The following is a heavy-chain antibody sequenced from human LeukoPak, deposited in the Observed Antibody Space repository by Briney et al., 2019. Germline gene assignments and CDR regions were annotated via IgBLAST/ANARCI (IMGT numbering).Heavy chain of an antibody. Sequence: EASVKVSCKASGYTFTSYDINWVRQAPGQGLEWMGIINPSGGSTSYAQKFQGRVTMTRDTSTSTVYMELSSLRSEDTAVYYCARDQNYCSSTSCYGSLYYFDYWGQGTLVTVSS. D-gene: IGHD2-2*01. J-gene: IGHJ4*02. CDR3: ARDQNYCSSTSCYGSLYYFDY. CDR2: INPSGGST. V-gene: IGHV1-46*01. CDR1: GYTFTSYD.